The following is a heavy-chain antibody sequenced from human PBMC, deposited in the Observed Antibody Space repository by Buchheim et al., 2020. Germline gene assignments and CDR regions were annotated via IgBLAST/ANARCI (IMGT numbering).Heavy chain of an antibody. CDR1: GGSISSGGYS. J-gene: IGHJ4*02. CDR3: ARSSGYEHGDYFDS. CDR2: IYHSGTT. Sequence: QLQLQESGSGLVKPSQTLSLTCAVSGGSISSGGYSWSWIRQPPGKGLEWIGYIYHSGTTYYNPSLKSRVTISVYRSKNQVSLKLSSVTAADTAVHYCARSSGYEHGDYFDSWGQGTL. D-gene: IGHD5-12*01. V-gene: IGHV4-30-2*01.